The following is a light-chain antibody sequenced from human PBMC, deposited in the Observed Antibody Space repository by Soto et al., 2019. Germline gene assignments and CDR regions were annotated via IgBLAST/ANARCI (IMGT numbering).Light chain of an antibody. CDR2: TAS. Sequence: DIQATQSPSSVAASVGDRVSITCRAGKVIGSWLTWYQHKPGKAPKLLISTASSLQSMVPSRFSGSVSRTEFTLTISCLQLEDCATYYCQQANSLPLTVGGGNNVEIK. CDR3: QQANSLPLT. CDR1: KVIGSW. J-gene: IGKJ4*01. V-gene: IGKV1D-12*01.